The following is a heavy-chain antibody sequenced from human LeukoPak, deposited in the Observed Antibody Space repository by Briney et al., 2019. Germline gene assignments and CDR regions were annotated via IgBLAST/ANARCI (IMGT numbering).Heavy chain of an antibody. V-gene: IGHV3-23*01. D-gene: IGHD3-10*01. CDR1: GFTFSSYA. CDR3: AKDQTEYYYGSGSYYKDYYYGMDV. CDR2: ISGSGGST. J-gene: IGHJ6*02. Sequence: GGSLRLSCAASGFTFSSYAMSWVRQAPGKGLEWVSAISGSGGSTYYADSVKGRFTISRDNSKNTLYLQMNSLRAEDTAVYYCAKDQTEYYYGSGSYYKDYYYGMDVWGHGTTVTVSS.